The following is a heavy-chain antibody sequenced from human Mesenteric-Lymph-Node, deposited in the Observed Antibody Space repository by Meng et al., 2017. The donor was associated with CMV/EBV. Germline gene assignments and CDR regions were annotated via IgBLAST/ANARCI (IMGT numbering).Heavy chain of an antibody. V-gene: IGHV1-46*01. CDR3: ARGDSISGVVMWYFDL. CDR2: INPTNSGT. D-gene: IGHD3-3*01. Sequence: SGYNLTHYYIHWVRQAPGQGLVWMGVINPTNSGTTYAQEFQGRVTMTSDTSTSTVYTELNSLRSDDTAVYYCARGDSISGVVMWYFDLWGRGTLVTVSS. J-gene: IGHJ2*01. CDR1: GYNLTHYY.